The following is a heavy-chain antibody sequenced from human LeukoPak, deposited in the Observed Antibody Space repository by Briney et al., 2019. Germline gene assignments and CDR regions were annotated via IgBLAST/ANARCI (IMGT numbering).Heavy chain of an antibody. V-gene: IGHV3-49*04. CDR3: TRDGGTLDY. J-gene: IGHJ4*02. D-gene: IGHD3-16*01. Sequence: QSGGSLRLSCTGSGYTFGDYAMSWVRQSPGKGLEWVSPIRSKAFGGATEYAASVKGRFTISRDNSKSIAYLQMNSLKTEDTAMYYCTRDGGTLDYWGQGTLVTVSS. CDR2: IRSKAFGGAT. CDR1: GYTFGDYA.